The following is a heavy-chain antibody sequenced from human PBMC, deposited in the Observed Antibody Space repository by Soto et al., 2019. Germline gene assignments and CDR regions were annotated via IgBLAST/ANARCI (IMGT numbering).Heavy chain of an antibody. V-gene: IGHV1-18*01. Sequence: ASVKVSCKASGYTFTSYGISCVRQAPGQGLEWMGWISAYNGNTNYAQKLQGRVTMTTDTSTSTAYMELRSLRSDDTAVYYCARNPRIAVAGNAEYWGQGTLVTVSS. CDR3: ARNPRIAVAGNAEY. CDR1: GYTFTSYG. J-gene: IGHJ4*02. CDR2: ISAYNGNT. D-gene: IGHD6-19*01.